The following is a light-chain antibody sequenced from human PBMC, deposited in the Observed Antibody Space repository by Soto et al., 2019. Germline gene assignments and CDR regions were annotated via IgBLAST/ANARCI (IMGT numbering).Light chain of an antibody. CDR3: QQYYSIPLT. J-gene: IGKJ4*01. Sequence: DIVLTQSPDSLAVSLGERATINCKSSQSILYRSNNQNYVAWYQQKPGQPPKLLISWASTRESGVHDRFSGSGSGKDFTLTISSLQAQYVSVYCCQQYYSIPLTFAGGPKLDIK. CDR1: QSILYRSNNQNY. CDR2: WAS. V-gene: IGKV4-1*01.